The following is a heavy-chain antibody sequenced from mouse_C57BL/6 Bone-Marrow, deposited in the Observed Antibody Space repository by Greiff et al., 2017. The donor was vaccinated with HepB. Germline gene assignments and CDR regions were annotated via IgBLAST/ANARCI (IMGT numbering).Heavy chain of an antibody. J-gene: IGHJ4*01. CDR1: GYTFTSYW. V-gene: IGHV1-64*01. Sequence: QVQLQQPGAELVKPGASVKLSCKASGYTFTSYWMHWVKQRPGQGLEWIGMIHPNSGSTNYNEKFKSKATLTVDESSSTAYMQLSSLTSEDSAVYYCALDSSGLRAMDYWGQGTSVTVSS. D-gene: IGHD3-2*02. CDR2: IHPNSGST. CDR3: ALDSSGLRAMDY.